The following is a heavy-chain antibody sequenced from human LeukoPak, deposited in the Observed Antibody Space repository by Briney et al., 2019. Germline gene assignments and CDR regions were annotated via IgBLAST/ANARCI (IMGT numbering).Heavy chain of an antibody. CDR1: GGSFSGYC. J-gene: IGHJ4*02. V-gene: IGHV4-34*01. CDR2: INHSGST. Sequence: NPSETLSLTCAVYGGSFSGYCWSWIRQPPGKGLEWIGEINHSGSTNYNPSLKSRVTISVDTSKNQFSLKLSSVTAADTAVYYCARGRYWGQGTLVTVSS. CDR3: ARGRY.